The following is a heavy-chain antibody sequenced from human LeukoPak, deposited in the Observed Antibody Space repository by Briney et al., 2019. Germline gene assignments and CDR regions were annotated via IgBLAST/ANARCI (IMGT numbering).Heavy chain of an antibody. V-gene: IGHV4-59*08. CDR2: IYYSGST. CDR3: ARLLYSSSWVKVDP. Sequence: PSETLSLTCTVSGGSISSYYWSWIRQPPGKGLEWIGYIYYSGSTNYNPSLKSRVTISVDTSKNQFSLKLSSVTAADTAVYYCARLLYSSSWVKVDPWGQGTLVTVSS. D-gene: IGHD6-13*01. CDR1: GGSISSYY. J-gene: IGHJ5*02.